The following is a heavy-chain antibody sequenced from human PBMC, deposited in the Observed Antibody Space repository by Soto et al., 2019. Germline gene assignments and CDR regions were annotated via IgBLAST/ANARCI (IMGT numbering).Heavy chain of an antibody. D-gene: IGHD2-8*02. V-gene: IGHV1-46*01. J-gene: IGHJ6*02. CDR2: INPTSGGA. Sequence: ASVKVSCKASGHTFTSSYIQLVRRATGQGPEWMGIINPTSGGASYAQNLQGRVTMTRDTSTRTVYMELNSLRSDDTAVYYCARGPGASGLDVWGQGTTVTVSS. CDR3: ARGPGASGLDV. CDR1: GHTFTSSY.